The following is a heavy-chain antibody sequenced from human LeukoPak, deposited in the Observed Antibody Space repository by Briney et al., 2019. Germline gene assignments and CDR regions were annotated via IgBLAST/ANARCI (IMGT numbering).Heavy chain of an antibody. Sequence: PGGSLRLSCAASGFTFSHFWIHWVRQAPGKGLVWVSRINSDGSDTIYADSVKGRFTSSRDNAKNILYLQMNNLRAEDTAVYYCARTTTVTTAGIWGQGTMVTVSS. CDR3: ARTTTVTTAGI. CDR2: INSDGSDT. D-gene: IGHD4-17*01. CDR1: GFTFSHFW. V-gene: IGHV3-74*01. J-gene: IGHJ3*02.